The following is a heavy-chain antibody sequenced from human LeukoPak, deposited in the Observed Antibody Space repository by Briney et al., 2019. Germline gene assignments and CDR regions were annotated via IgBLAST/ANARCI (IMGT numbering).Heavy chain of an antibody. V-gene: IGHV3-23*01. Sequence: PGRSLRLSCAASGFTFSSYAMSWVRQAPGKGLEWVSAISDSGGSTYYADSVKGRFTISRDNSKNTLYLQMNSLRAEDTAVYYCAKEQGVVRGFVTIDLWGQGTLVTVSS. CDR1: GFTFSSYA. J-gene: IGHJ4*02. CDR3: AKEQGVVRGFVTIDL. CDR2: ISDSGGST. D-gene: IGHD3-10*01.